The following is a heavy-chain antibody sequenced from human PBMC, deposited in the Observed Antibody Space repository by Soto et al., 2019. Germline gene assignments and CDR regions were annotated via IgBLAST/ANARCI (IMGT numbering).Heavy chain of an antibody. CDR2: INHSGST. V-gene: IGHV4-34*01. Sequence: SETLSLTCAVYGGSFSGYYWSWIRQPPGKGLEWIGEINHSGSTNYNPSLKSRVTISVDTSKNKFSLKLSSVTAADTAVYYCARGQEAPSGDDYYYMDVWGKGTTVTVSS. CDR3: ARGQEAPSGDDYYYMDV. CDR1: GGSFSGYY. D-gene: IGHD3-10*01. J-gene: IGHJ6*03.